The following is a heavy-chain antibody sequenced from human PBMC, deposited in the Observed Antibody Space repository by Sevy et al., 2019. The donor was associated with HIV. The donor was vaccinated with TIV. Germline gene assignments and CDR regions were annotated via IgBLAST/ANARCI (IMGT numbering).Heavy chain of an antibody. V-gene: IGHV5-51*01. D-gene: IGHD3-10*01. CDR3: ARSKGRGYYYGSGSYDSFDI. Sequence: GESLKISCKGSGYSFTSYWIGWVRQMPGKGLEWMGIIYPGDSDTRYSPPFQGQVTISADKSISTAYLQWSSLKASDTAMYYCARSKGRGYYYGSGSYDSFDIWGQGTMVTVSS. CDR2: IYPGDSDT. J-gene: IGHJ3*02. CDR1: GYSFTSYW.